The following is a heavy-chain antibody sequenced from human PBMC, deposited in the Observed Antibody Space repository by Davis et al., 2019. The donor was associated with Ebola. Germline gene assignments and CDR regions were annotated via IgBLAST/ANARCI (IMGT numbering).Heavy chain of an antibody. CDR1: GFTFSDRY. CDR3: ARHHGGNSGYDLDY. Sequence: GGSLRLSCAASGFTFSDRYMSWIRQTPGKGLEWISYISNSGNTIKYAGSVKGRFTISRDNAKNSLYLQMNSLRADDTAVYYCARHHGGNSGYDLDYWGQGTLVTVSS. J-gene: IGHJ4*02. CDR2: ISNSGNTI. D-gene: IGHD5-12*01. V-gene: IGHV3-11*01.